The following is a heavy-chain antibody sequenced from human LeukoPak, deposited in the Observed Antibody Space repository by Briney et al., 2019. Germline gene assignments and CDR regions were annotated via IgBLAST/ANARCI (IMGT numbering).Heavy chain of an antibody. CDR3: ARSSAKDGDYVHNFDY. J-gene: IGHJ4*02. CDR1: GYSISSGFY. V-gene: IGHV4-38-2*02. CDR2: IYHSGST. Sequence: SETLSLTCTVSGYSISSGFYWGWVRQPPGKGLEWIGTIYHSGSTFYNPSLKSRVTISVDTPKNQFSLKLSSVTAADTAVYYCARSSAKDGDYVHNFDYWGQGTLVTVSS. D-gene: IGHD4-17*01.